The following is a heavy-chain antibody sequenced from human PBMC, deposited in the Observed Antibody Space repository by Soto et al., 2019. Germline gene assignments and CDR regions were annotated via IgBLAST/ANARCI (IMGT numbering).Heavy chain of an antibody. Sequence: GSSVKVSCKASGYTFTSYAMHWVRQAPGQRLEWMGWINAGNGNTKYSQKFQGRVTITRDTSASTAYMELSSLRSEDTAVYYCARAPEGVDYDFWSGTGGWFDPWGQGTLVTVSS. CDR2: INAGNGNT. D-gene: IGHD3-3*01. CDR1: GYTFTSYA. J-gene: IGHJ5*02. CDR3: ARAPEGVDYDFWSGTGGWFDP. V-gene: IGHV1-3*01.